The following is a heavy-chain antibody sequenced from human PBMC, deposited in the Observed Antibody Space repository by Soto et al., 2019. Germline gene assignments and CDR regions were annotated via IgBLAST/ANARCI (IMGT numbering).Heavy chain of an antibody. Sequence: QVQLQESGPGLVKPSQTLSLTCTVSGYSISSGGYYWSWIRQHPGKGLEWIAYIYNSGSTYYNPSLKSRVXIXXDTSKNQFSLKLSSVTAADTAVYYCARFMTSYFDYWGQGTLVTVSS. V-gene: IGHV4-31*03. J-gene: IGHJ4*02. CDR2: IYNSGST. D-gene: IGHD3-16*01. CDR1: GYSISSGGYY. CDR3: ARFMTSYFDY.